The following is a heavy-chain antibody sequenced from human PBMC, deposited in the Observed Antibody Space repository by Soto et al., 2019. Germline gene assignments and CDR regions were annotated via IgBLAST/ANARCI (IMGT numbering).Heavy chain of an antibody. J-gene: IGHJ5*02. Sequence: GGSLRLSCAASGFTFSIYSMNWVRQAPGKGLEWVSYIMPGSSHIFYADSVKGRFTISRDNAKNSLYLQMNSLRAEDTAVYYCIRSYCSGGSCYGWFDPWGQGALVTVSS. CDR3: IRSYCSGGSCYGWFDP. CDR2: IMPGSSHI. V-gene: IGHV3-48*01. D-gene: IGHD2-15*01. CDR1: GFTFSIYS.